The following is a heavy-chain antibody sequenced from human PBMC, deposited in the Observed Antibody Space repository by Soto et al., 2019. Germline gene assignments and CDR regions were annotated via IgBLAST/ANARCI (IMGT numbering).Heavy chain of an antibody. J-gene: IGHJ4*02. CDR2: THHSGRT. D-gene: IGHD4-17*01. Sequence: QVQLQESGPGLVKPSGTLSLTCTVSGGSMSSSNWWNWVRQPPGKGLEWIGETHHSGRTNYNPSLKSRVTISVDKSKNHFSLKLSSAPAADTAVSYCARSEATVLDYWGQGTLVTVSS. V-gene: IGHV4-4*02. CDR3: ARSEATVLDY. CDR1: GGSMSSSNW.